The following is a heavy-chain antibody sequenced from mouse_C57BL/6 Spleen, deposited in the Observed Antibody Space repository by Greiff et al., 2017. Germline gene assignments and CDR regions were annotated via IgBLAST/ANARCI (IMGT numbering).Heavy chain of an antibody. V-gene: IGHV3-6*01. CDR2: ISYDGSN. CDR3: ARELLRSYAMDY. J-gene: IGHJ4*01. Sequence: VQLKESGPGLVKPSQSLSLTCSVTGYSITSGYYWNWIRQFPGNKLEWMGYISYDGSNNYNPSLKNRISITRDISKNQFFLKLNSVTTEDTATYYCARELLRSYAMDYWGQGTSVTVSS. D-gene: IGHD1-1*01. CDR1: GYSITSGYY.